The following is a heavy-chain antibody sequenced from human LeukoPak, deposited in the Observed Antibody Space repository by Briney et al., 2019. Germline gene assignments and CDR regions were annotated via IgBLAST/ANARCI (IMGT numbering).Heavy chain of an antibody. D-gene: IGHD3-22*01. CDR2: IIPIFGTA. CDR3: AGRGYYDSIWFLDHAFDI. J-gene: IGHJ3*02. V-gene: IGHV1-69*13. CDR1: GGTFSSYA. Sequence: SVRVSCKASGGTFSSYAISWVRQAPGQGLEWMGGIIPIFGTANYAQKFQGRVAITADESTSTAYMELGSLRSEDTAVYYCAGRGYYDSIWFLDHAFDIWGQGTMVTVSS.